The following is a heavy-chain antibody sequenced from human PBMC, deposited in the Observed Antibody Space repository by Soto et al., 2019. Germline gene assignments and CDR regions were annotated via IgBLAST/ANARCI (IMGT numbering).Heavy chain of an antibody. D-gene: IGHD6-13*01. CDR3: ARELRIAAAANWFDP. CDR2: IIPIFGTA. J-gene: IGHJ5*02. CDR1: GGTFSSYA. V-gene: IGHV1-69*06. Sequence: ASVKVSCKASGGTFSSYAISWVRQAPGQGLEWMGGIIPIFGTANYAQKFQGRVTITADKSTSTAYMELSSLRSEDTAVYYCARELRIAAAANWFDPWGQGTLVTVSS.